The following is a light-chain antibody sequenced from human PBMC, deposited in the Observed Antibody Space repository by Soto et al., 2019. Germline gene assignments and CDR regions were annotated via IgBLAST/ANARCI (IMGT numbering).Light chain of an antibody. V-gene: IGKV1-5*03. CDR3: QHYSSYPFT. CDR2: KAS. Sequence: DIQMTQSPSTLSASVGDRVTITCRASQSISSWLAWYQQIPGKAPKLLIYKASNLQSGVPSRFSVSGSGTEFTLTINSLQPDDFATYSCQHYSSYPFTFGPGTKVHIK. CDR1: QSISSW. J-gene: IGKJ3*01.